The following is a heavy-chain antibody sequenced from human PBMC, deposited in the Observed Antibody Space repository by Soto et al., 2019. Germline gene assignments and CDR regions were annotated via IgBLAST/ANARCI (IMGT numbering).Heavy chain of an antibody. D-gene: IGHD5-12*01. V-gene: IGHV1-18*01. J-gene: IGHJ6*03. CDR2: ISAYNGNT. CDR3: ARGDIVAERRSPEVTQGDYMDV. Sequence: QVQLVQSGAEVKKPGASVKVSCKASGYTFTSYGISWVRQAPGQGLEWMGWISAYNGNTNYAQKLQGRVTMTTDTSTSTAYMELRSLRSDDTAVYYCARGDIVAERRSPEVTQGDYMDVWGKGTTVTVSS. CDR1: GYTFTSYG.